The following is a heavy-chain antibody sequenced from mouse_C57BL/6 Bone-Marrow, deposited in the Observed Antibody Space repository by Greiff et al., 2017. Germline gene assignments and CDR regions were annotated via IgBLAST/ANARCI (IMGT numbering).Heavy chain of an antibody. CDR3: ARESWYFDV. V-gene: IGHV5-4*01. CDR1: GFTFSSYA. J-gene: IGHJ1*03. CDR2: ISDGGSYT. Sequence: EVQVVESGGGLVKPGGSLKLSCAASGFTFSSYAMPWVRQTPEKRLEWVATISDGGSYTYYPDNVKGRFTISRDNAKNNLYLQMSHLKSEDTAMYYCARESWYFDVWGTGTTVTVSS.